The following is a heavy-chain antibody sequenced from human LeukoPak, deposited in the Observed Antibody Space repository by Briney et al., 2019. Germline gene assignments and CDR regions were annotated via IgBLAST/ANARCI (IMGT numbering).Heavy chain of an antibody. CDR3: VKDFYYDNSGYYRSFDH. Sequence: PGGSLRLSCSGSGFTFNKYAMYWVRQAPGKGLEYVSAMSSRGDRTYYADSVKGRFTISRDNSKNTLYLQMSSLKPEDTAVYFCVKDFYYDNSGYYRSFDHWGQGTLVTVSS. V-gene: IGHV3-64D*06. CDR1: GFTFNKYA. J-gene: IGHJ4*02. CDR2: MSSRGDRT. D-gene: IGHD3-22*01.